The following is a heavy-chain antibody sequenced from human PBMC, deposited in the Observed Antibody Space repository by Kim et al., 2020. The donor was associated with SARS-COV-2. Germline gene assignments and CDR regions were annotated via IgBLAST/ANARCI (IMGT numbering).Heavy chain of an antibody. CDR2: IYDSGST. J-gene: IGHJ1*01. V-gene: IGHV4-59*13. D-gene: IGHD1-26*01. CDR1: GASITSYY. CDR3: ASYSVSFYFQH. Sequence: SETLSLTCTVSGASITSYYWTWIRQPPGKGLELIGYIYDSGSTNYNPSLNSRVTLSVDTSKNQFSLKLSSVTAADTAVYYCASYSVSFYFQHWGLGTLITVSS.